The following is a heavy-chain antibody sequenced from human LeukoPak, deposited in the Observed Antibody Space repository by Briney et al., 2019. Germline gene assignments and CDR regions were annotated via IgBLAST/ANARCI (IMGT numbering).Heavy chain of an antibody. V-gene: IGHV3-23*01. CDR2: ISGSGGST. Sequence: PGGSLRLSCAASGFTFSSYAMSWVRQAPGKGLEWVSAISGSGGSTYYADSAKGRFTISRDNSKNTLYLQMNSLRAEDTAVYYCAKALDRITMIVVATLFDYWGQGTLVTVSS. CDR1: GFTFSSYA. D-gene: IGHD3-22*01. CDR3: AKALDRITMIVVATLFDY. J-gene: IGHJ4*02.